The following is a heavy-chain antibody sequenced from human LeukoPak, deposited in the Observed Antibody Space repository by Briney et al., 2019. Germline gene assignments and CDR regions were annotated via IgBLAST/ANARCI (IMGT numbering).Heavy chain of an antibody. CDR1: GFTFSGYW. CDR2: IKQDGSEK. CDR3: ARGRGFGQADV. Sequence: GGSLRLSCAASGFTFSGYWMSWLRQAPGKGLEWVANIKQDGSEKYYVDSVKGRFTISRDNAKNSLYLQMNSLRAEDTAVYYCARGRGFGQADVWGKGTTVTVSS. V-gene: IGHV3-7*01. J-gene: IGHJ6*04. D-gene: IGHD3-10*01.